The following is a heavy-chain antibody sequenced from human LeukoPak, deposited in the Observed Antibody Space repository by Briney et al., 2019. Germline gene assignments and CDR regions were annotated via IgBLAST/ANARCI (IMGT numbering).Heavy chain of an antibody. CDR3: AKNYDFWSGYYLYHFDN. V-gene: IGHV3-23*01. CDR1: GFTFSSYA. D-gene: IGHD3-3*01. CDR2: TSGSGGST. J-gene: IGHJ4*02. Sequence: GGSLRLSCAASGFTFSSYAMSWVRQAPGKGLEWVSATSGSGGSTYYADSVKGRFTISRDNSKNTLYLEMNSLRAEDAAVYYCAKNYDFWSGYYLYHFDNWGQGTLVTVSS.